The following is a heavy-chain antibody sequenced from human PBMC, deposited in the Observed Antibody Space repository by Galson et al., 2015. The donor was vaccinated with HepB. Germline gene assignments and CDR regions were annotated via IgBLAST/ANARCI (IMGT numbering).Heavy chain of an antibody. J-gene: IGHJ5*02. CDR2: INAGNGNT. D-gene: IGHD6-13*01. Sequence: SVKVSCKASGYTFTSYAMHWVRQAPGQRLEWMGWINAGNGNTKYSQKFQGRVTITRDTSASTAYMELSSLRSEDTAVYYCAREYSSSWYGWFDPWGQGTLVTVSS. CDR1: GYTFTSYA. V-gene: IGHV1-3*01. CDR3: AREYSSSWYGWFDP.